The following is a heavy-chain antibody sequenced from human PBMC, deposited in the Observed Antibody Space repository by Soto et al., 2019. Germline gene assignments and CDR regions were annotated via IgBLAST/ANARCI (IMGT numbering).Heavy chain of an antibody. CDR2: ISGSGGST. J-gene: IGHJ6*02. D-gene: IGHD6-19*01. CDR1: GFTFSSYA. CDR3: AKDRGIGWFPNNYGMDV. V-gene: IGHV3-23*01. Sequence: EVQLLESGGGLVQPGGSLRLSCAASGFTFSSYAMSCVRQAPGKGLEWVSAISGSGGSTYYADSVKGRFTISRDNSKNTLYRQMNSLRAEDTAVYYCAKDRGIGWFPNNYGMDVWGQGTTVTVSS.